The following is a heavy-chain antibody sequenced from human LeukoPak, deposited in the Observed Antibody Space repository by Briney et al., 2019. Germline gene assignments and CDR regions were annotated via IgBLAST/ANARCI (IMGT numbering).Heavy chain of an antibody. Sequence: PGGSLRLSCAASGLTLSDYYMSRIRQAPGKGLEWVSYISSSGSTIYYADSVKGRSTSSRDNAKNLLYLQMNSLRAEGTAVYYSVSGVEYCSFIRGDKEDVIDVWGQGTMVTVSS. CDR1: GLTLSDYY. D-gene: IGHD2-15*01. J-gene: IGHJ3*01. V-gene: IGHV3-11*04. CDR3: VSGVEYCSFIRGDKEDVIDV. CDR2: ISSSGSTI.